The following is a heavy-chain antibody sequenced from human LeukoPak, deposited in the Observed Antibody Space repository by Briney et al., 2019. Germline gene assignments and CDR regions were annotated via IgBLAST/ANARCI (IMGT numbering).Heavy chain of an antibody. CDR3: AKDRSGSGYFDY. Sequence: GGSLRLSCAASGFTFSSHAMSWVRQAPGRGLEWVSRISSGGGTTDYTDSVKGRFTISRDTSKNTLYLQMNSLRAEDTAVYYCAKDRSGSGYFDYWGQGTLVTVSS. V-gene: IGHV3-23*01. CDR2: ISSGGGTT. J-gene: IGHJ4*02. D-gene: IGHD3-10*01. CDR1: GFTFSSHA.